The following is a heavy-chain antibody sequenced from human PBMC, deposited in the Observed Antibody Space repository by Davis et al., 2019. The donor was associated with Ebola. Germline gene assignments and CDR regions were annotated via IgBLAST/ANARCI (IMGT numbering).Heavy chain of an antibody. J-gene: IGHJ6*04. CDR3: ARDDRCGRTSCYGAYYGMDL. Sequence: SETLSLTCGVYGWSLSGYYLSWIRQPPGKGLEWIGEIHHTGSTYYNSSLSSRVTISVDTSKNQFSLKLSSVTAADTAVYYCARDDRCGRTSCYGAYYGMDLWGKGTTVTVSS. CDR1: GWSLSGYY. V-gene: IGHV4-34*01. D-gene: IGHD2-2*01. CDR2: IHHTGST.